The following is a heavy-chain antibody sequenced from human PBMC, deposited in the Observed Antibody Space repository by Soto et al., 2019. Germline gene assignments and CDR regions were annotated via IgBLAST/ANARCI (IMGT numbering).Heavy chain of an antibody. D-gene: IGHD3-3*01. CDR2: ISWNSGSI. J-gene: IGHJ5*02. Sequence: SLRVSCAASGFTFDDYCRHWVRQAPGKGLEWVSGISWNSGSIGYADSVKGRFTISRDNAKNSLYLQMNSLRAEDTALYYCAREGNDFWSGYYMISWFDPWGQGILVTV. V-gene: IGHV3-9*01. CDR1: GFTFDDYC. CDR3: AREGNDFWSGYYMISWFDP.